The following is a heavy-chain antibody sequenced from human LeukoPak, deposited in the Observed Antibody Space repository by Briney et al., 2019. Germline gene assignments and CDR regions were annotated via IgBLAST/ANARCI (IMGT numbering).Heavy chain of an antibody. CDR1: GFTFSAYW. J-gene: IGHJ6*02. CDR2: IKYDGSST. Sequence: GGSLRLSCATSGFTFSAYWMHWVRQVPGKGLVWVARIKYDGSSTRHADSMKGRFTISRDNAKNTLYLQMNSLRAEDTAVYYCAIPPLSGTGSSRPLAGMDVWGQGTTVTVSS. V-gene: IGHV3-74*01. D-gene: IGHD3-10*01. CDR3: AIPPLSGTGSSRPLAGMDV.